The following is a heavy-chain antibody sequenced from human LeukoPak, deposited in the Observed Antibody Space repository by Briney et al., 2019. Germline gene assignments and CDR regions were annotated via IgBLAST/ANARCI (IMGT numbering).Heavy chain of an antibody. Sequence: GGSLRLSCAASGFTFSSYAMSWVRQAPGRGLEWVANIKQDGSVKYYVDSVKGRFTISRDNAKKSLYLQMNSLRVEDTALYYCARIGYSSSCMDYWGQGTLVTVSS. J-gene: IGHJ4*02. CDR1: GFTFSSYA. V-gene: IGHV3-7*01. CDR3: ARIGYSSSCMDY. CDR2: IKQDGSVK. D-gene: IGHD6-13*01.